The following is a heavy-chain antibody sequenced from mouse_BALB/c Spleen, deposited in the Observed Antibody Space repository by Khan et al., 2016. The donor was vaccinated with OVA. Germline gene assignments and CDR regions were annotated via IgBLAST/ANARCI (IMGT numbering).Heavy chain of an antibody. J-gene: IGHJ3*01. V-gene: IGHV1-4*01. CDR3: VRDGAYHKNDGLFAY. D-gene: IGHD2-14*01. Sequence: VQLVESGAELARPGASVKMSCKASGYTFTSYTIHWIKKRPGQGLEWIGYINPSNDYTNYNQKFKDKATLTTDKSSTTAYLQLSSLTSDDSAVYNRVRDGAYHKNDGLFAYWGQGTLVTVSA. CDR1: GYTFTSYT. CDR2: INPSNDYT.